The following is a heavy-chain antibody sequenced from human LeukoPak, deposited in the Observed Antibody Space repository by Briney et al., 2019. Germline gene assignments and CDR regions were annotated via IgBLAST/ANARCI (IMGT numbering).Heavy chain of an antibody. D-gene: IGHD3-22*01. CDR1: GFPFSNCG. Sequence: GGSLRLSCAASGFPFSNCGISWVRQAPGKGLEWVSGISGSGDSTFYADSVKGRFTISRDNSKNTLYLQMNSLRVEDTAVYYCAKHTSDSSGFLYYSDQWGQGTLVTVSS. V-gene: IGHV3-23*01. CDR3: AKHTSDSSGFLYYSDQ. J-gene: IGHJ4*02. CDR2: ISGSGDST.